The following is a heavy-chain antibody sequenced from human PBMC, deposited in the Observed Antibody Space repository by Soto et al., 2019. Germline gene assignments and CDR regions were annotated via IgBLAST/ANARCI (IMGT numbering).Heavy chain of an antibody. J-gene: IGHJ6*02. Sequence: EMQLLESGGGLVRPGGSLRLSCAASTFTFKKYVMSWVRQSPWKGVEWVSAITGTGGATYYAESVKGRFTVSRDNSNNTLCLQMNTLRVEDTAVYFCATGAPPPPSVYYGLDLWGQGTTVTVS. V-gene: IGHV3-23*01. CDR3: ATGAPPPPSVYYGLDL. D-gene: IGHD3-10*01. CDR1: TFTFKKYV. CDR2: ITGTGGAT.